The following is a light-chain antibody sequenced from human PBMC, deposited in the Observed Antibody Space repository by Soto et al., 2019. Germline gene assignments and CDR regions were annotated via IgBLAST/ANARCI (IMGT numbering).Light chain of an antibody. CDR3: QQYYTFWT. CDR1: RSVDKW. CDR2: EAS. J-gene: IGKJ1*01. Sequence: DIQMTQSPSTLSASLGARVMIVCRASRSVDKWLAWYHQISGKAPKLLISEASNLQSGVPSRFDGSGSGTEFTLTINNLQSEDVGHYYCQQYYTFWTFGQGTTVEIK. V-gene: IGKV1-5*02.